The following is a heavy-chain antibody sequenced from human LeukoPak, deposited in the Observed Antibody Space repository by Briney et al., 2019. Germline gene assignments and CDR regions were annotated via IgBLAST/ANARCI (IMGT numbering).Heavy chain of an antibody. CDR2: ISGSDGST. CDR3: AKGPSFED. V-gene: IGHV3-23*01. CDR1: GFTFSSYA. Sequence: GGSLRLSCAASGFTFSSYAMSWVRQAPGKGLEWVSGISGSDGSTNYADSVKGRFTISRENSKNTLYLQMNSLRAEDTAVYYCAKGPSFEDWGQGTLVTVSS. J-gene: IGHJ4*02.